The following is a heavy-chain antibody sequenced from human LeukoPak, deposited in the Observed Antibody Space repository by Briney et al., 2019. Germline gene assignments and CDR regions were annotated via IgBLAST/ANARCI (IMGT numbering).Heavy chain of an antibody. D-gene: IGHD2-2*01. V-gene: IGHV3-7*01. CDR1: GFTFSSYW. CDR2: IKQDGSEK. Sequence: PGGSLRFSCAASGFTFSSYWMSWVRQAPGKGLEWVANIKQDGSEKYYVDSVKGRFTISRDNAKNSLYLQMNSLRAEDTAVYYCARDGGRNCSSTSCYPRWFDPWGQGTLVTVSS. CDR3: ARDGGRNCSSTSCYPRWFDP. J-gene: IGHJ5*02.